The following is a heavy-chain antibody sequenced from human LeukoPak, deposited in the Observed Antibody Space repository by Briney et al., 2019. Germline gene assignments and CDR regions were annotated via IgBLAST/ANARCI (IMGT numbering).Heavy chain of an antibody. J-gene: IGHJ4*02. V-gene: IGHV3-53*01. CDR2: IYSGGST. CDR3: ARAAGGYELDY. Sequence: PGGSLRLSCVASGFTVSRNYMSWVRQAPGKGLEWVSVIYSGGSTYYADSVKGRFTISRDNSKNTLYLQMNSLRAEDTAVYYCARAAGGYELDYWGQGTLVTVSS. CDR1: GFTVSRNY. D-gene: IGHD3-16*01.